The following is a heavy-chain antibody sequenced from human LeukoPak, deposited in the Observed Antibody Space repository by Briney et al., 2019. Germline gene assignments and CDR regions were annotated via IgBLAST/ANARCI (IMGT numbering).Heavy chain of an antibody. J-gene: IGHJ5*02. CDR2: IYYSGST. D-gene: IGHD3-16*01. Sequence: NPSETLSLTCTVSGGSISSGDYYWSWIRQPPGKGLEWIGYIYYSGSTYYNPSLKSRVTISVDTSKNQFSLKLSSVTAADTAVYYCARAGESFGYPRWFDPWGQGTLVTVSS. CDR3: ARAGESFGYPRWFDP. V-gene: IGHV4-30-4*08. CDR1: GGSISSGDYY.